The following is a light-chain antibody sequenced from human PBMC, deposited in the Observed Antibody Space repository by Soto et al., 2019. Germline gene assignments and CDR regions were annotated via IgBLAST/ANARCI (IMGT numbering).Light chain of an antibody. V-gene: IGKV1-33*01. Sequence: DIQMTPSPSSLSASVGDRVTFTCQASQDITNSLNWYQQKPGRAPKLLIYDASNLEAGVPSRFSGGGSGTDFIFTISSLQSEDFAVYYCHHYNSWPYTFGQGTKVDIK. CDR1: QDITNS. CDR2: DAS. CDR3: HHYNSWPYT. J-gene: IGKJ2*01.